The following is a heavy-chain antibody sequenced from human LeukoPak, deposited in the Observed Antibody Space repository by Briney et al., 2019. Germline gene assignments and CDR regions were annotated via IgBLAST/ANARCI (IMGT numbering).Heavy chain of an antibody. CDR1: GYTFTSYY. D-gene: IGHD4-23*01. J-gene: IGHJ4*02. CDR3: ARDYYRGEWSLGY. CDR2: VNPNSGGT. V-gene: IGHV1-2*02. Sequence: ASVKVSCKASGYTFTSYYMHWVRQAPGQGLEWMGWVNPNSGGTKYAQKFQGRVSMTSDTSISTAYMELTRLTSDDTAVYFCARDYYRGEWSLGYWGQGTLVTVSS.